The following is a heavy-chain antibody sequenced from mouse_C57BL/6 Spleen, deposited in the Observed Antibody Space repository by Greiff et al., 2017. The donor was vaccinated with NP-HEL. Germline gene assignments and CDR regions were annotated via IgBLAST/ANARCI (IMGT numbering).Heavy chain of an antibody. V-gene: IGHV1-82*01. J-gene: IGHJ4*01. CDR3: ARSIYYGSSYGAMDY. Sequence: VQLQESGPELVKPGASVKISCKASGYAFSSSWMNWVKQRPGKGLEWIGRIYPGDGDTNYNGKFKGKATLTADKSSSTAYMQLSSLTSEDSAVYFRARSIYYGSSYGAMDYWGQGTSVTVSS. CDR2: IYPGDGDT. D-gene: IGHD1-1*01. CDR1: GYAFSSSW.